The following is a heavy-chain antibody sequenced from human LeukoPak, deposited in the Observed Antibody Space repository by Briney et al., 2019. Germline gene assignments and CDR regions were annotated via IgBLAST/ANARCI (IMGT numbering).Heavy chain of an antibody. D-gene: IGHD3-3*01. V-gene: IGHV1-2*02. CDR3: ARAEGVNDFWSGYSTNGMDV. Sequence: GASVKVSCKASGYTFTDYYMHWVRQAPGQGLEWMGWINPKRGGTNYAQKFQGRVTMTRDKPISTAYMELSRLRSDDTAVYYCARAEGVNDFWSGYSTNGMDVWGQGTTVTVSS. CDR2: INPKRGGT. J-gene: IGHJ6*02. CDR1: GYTFTDYY.